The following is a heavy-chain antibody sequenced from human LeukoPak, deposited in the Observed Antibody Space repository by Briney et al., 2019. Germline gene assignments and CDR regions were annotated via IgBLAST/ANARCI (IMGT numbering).Heavy chain of an antibody. V-gene: IGHV1-2*02. CDR3: ARDVGDCSGGTCPIFDY. J-gene: IGHJ4*02. Sequence: ASVKVSCEASGYTFTGYYMHWVRQAPRQGLEWMGWIDPKRGGTKYAQKFQGRVTMTRDTSISAAYMELSSLRSDDTAVYYCARDVGDCSGGTCPIFDYWGQGTLVTVSS. CDR1: GYTFTGYY. D-gene: IGHD2-15*01. CDR2: IDPKRGGT.